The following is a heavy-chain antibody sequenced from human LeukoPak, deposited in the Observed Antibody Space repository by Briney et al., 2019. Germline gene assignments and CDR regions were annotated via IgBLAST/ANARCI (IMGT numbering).Heavy chain of an antibody. CDR3: AREETYYDILIGPSGGMDV. CDR2: IYHSGST. D-gene: IGHD3-9*01. J-gene: IGHJ6*04. V-gene: IGHV4-38-2*02. Sequence: PSETLSLTCAVSGYSISSGYYWGWIRQPPGKGLEWIGSIYHSGSTYYNPSLKSRVTISVDTSKNQFSLKLSSVTAADTAVYYCAREETYYDILIGPSGGMDVWGKGTTVTVSS. CDR1: GYSISSGYY.